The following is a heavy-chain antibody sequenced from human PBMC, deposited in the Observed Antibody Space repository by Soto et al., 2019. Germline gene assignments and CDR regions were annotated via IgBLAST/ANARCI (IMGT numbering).Heavy chain of an antibody. CDR2: IYYSGST. CDR1: GGSISSSSYY. J-gene: IGHJ4*02. CDR3: ARHPPIEVAAIDY. D-gene: IGHD6-19*01. V-gene: IGHV4-39*01. Sequence: SETLSLTCTVSGGSISSSSYYWGWIRQPPGKGLEWIGTIYYSGSTYYNPSLKSRVTISVDTSKNQFSLKLSSVTAADTAVYYCARHPPIEVAAIDYWGQGTLVTVSS.